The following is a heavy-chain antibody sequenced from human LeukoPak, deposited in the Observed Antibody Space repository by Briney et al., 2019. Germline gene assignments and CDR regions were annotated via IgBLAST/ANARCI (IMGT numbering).Heavy chain of an antibody. J-gene: IGHJ4*02. CDR2: IWYDGSTE. D-gene: IGHD1-26*01. CDR1: GFTFSNYG. V-gene: IGHV3-33*06. Sequence: PGRSLRLSCAASGFTFSNYGMHWVRQAPGKWLEWVAVIWYDGSTEYYADSVKGRFTISRDNSKNTLYLQMNSLRAEDTAVYYCSKVGSSDDHDFWGQGTLVTVSS. CDR3: SKVGSSDDHDF.